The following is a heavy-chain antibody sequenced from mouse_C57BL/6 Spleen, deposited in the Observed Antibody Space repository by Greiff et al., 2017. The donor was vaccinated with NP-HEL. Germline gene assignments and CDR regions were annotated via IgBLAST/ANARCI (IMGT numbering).Heavy chain of an antibody. CDR2: INPYNGGT. V-gene: IGHV1-19*01. Sequence: EVKVVESGPVLVKPGASVKMSCKASGYTFTDYYMNWVKQSHGKSLEWIGVINPYNGGTSYNQKFKGKATLTVDKSSSTAYMELNSLTSEDSAVYYCARSHYDYDGFAYWGQGTLVTVSA. D-gene: IGHD2-4*01. J-gene: IGHJ3*01. CDR1: GYTFTDYY. CDR3: ARSHYDYDGFAY.